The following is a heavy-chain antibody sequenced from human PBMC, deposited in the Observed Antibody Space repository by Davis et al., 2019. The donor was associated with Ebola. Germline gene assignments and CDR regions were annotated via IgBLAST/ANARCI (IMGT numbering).Heavy chain of an antibody. Sequence: GESLKISCAASGFSFSIFAMTWVCQAPGKGLEWVSAISGSGGSTYYADSVKGRFTISRDSSKNTLYLQMDSLRAEDTAVYYCAKVKYYSTWRGGFDSWGQGTLVTVSS. D-gene: IGHD6-13*01. CDR1: GFSFSIFA. CDR2: ISGSGGST. J-gene: IGHJ4*02. CDR3: AKVKYYSTWRGGFDS. V-gene: IGHV3-23*01.